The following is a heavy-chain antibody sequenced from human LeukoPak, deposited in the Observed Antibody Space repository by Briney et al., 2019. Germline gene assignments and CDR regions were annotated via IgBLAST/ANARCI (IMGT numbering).Heavy chain of an antibody. CDR1: GFTFSNYA. Sequence: HSGRSLRLSCAASGFTFSNYAMHWVRQAPGKGLEWVAVISYDGSNKYYADSVKGRFTISRDNSKNTLYLQMNSLRAEDTAVYYCARGERPSYYYGMDVWGKGTTVTVSS. J-gene: IGHJ6*04. D-gene: IGHD1-1*01. CDR2: ISYDGSNK. CDR3: ARGERPSYYYGMDV. V-gene: IGHV3-30*04.